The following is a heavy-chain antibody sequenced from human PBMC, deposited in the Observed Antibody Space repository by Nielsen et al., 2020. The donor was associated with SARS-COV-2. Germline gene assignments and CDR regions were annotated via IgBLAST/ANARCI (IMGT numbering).Heavy chain of an antibody. CDR3: ARGAGRYWEATYFDY. Sequence: RGSLRLSCAVSGFTFSPYAMHWVRQAPGKGLDWVAVISYDGSNDFYADSVKGRFTISRDNSKNTLYLQMNSLRAEDTAIYDCARGAGRYWEATYFDYWGQGTLVTVSS. D-gene: IGHD3-10*01. CDR2: ISYDGSND. J-gene: IGHJ4*02. V-gene: IGHV3-30-3*01. CDR1: GFTFSPYA.